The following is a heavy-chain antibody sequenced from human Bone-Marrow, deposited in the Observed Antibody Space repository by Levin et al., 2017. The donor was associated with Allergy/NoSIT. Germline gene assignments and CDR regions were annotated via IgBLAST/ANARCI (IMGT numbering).Heavy chain of an antibody. D-gene: IGHD2-2*01. CDR2: ISWNSESI. CDR3: VKDMIEYCSSTSCYWTFDI. CDR1: GFTFENYG. Sequence: GGSLRLSCAASGFTFENYGMDWVRQAPGKGLEWVSGISWNSESIGYGDSVKDRFSISRDNAKNSLYLQMIGLRAEDTAVYYCVKDMIEYCSSTSCYWTFDIWGQGTMVTVSS. V-gene: IGHV3-9*01. J-gene: IGHJ3*02.